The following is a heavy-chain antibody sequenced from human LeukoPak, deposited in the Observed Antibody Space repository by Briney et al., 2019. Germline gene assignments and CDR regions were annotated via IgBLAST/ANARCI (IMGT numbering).Heavy chain of an antibody. CDR3: ARDFRPLNWGSSYYFDY. CDR2: ISAYNGNT. Sequence: ASVKVSCKASGYTFTSYGIGWVRQAPGQGLEWMGWISAYNGNTNYAQKLQGRVTMTTDTSTSTAYMELRSLRSDDTAVYYCARDFRPLNWGSSYYFDYWGQGTLVTVSS. CDR1: GYTFTSYG. D-gene: IGHD7-27*01. V-gene: IGHV1-18*01. J-gene: IGHJ4*02.